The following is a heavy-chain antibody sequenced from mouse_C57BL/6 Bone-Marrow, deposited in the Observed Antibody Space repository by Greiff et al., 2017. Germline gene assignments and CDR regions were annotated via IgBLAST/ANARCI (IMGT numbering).Heavy chain of an antibody. CDR3: ARDYYGSTFYWFDY. V-gene: IGHV5-4*01. J-gene: IGHJ2*01. CDR1: GFTFSSYA. CDR2: ISDGGSYT. D-gene: IGHD1-1*01. Sequence: EVMLVESGGGLVKPGGSLKLSCAASGFTFSSYAMSWVRQTPEKRLEWVATISDGGSYTYYPDNVQGRFTISRDNAKNNLYLQMSHLKSEDTAMYYCARDYYGSTFYWFDYWGQGTTLTVSS.